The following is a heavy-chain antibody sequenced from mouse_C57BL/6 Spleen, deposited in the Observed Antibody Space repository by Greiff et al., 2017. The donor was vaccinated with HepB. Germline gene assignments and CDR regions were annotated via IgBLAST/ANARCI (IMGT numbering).Heavy chain of an antibody. J-gene: IGHJ2*01. CDR1: GYTFSSYW. V-gene: IGHV1-80*01. Sequence: VQLQESGAELVKPGASVKISCKASGYTFSSYWMNWVKQRPGKGLEWIGQIYPGDGDTNYNGKFKGKATLTADKSYSTAYMQLSSLTSEDSAVYLCERATVVVNFCDYWGKGPALTVSS. CDR2: IYPGDGDT. CDR3: ERATVVVNFCDY. D-gene: IGHD1-1*01.